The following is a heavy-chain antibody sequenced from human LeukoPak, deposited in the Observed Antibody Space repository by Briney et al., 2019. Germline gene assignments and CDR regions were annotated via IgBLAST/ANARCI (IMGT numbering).Heavy chain of an antibody. D-gene: IGHD4-17*01. J-gene: IGHJ3*02. V-gene: IGHV3-21*01. CDR2: ISSSSSYI. CDR3: ARGDDYDDAFDI. CDR1: RFTFNTYA. Sequence: PGGSLRLSCVASRFTFNTYAVNWVRQAPGKGLEWVSSISSSSSYIYYADSVKGRFTISRDNAKNSLYLQMNSLRAEDTAVYYCARGDDYDDAFDIWGQGTMVTASS.